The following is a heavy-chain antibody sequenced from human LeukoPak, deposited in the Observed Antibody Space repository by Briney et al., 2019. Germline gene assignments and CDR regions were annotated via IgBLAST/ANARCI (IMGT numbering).Heavy chain of an antibody. V-gene: IGHV3-30*02. CDR3: ARGPSGYHNT. CDR1: GFTFSRNG. Sequence: GGSLRLSWTASGFTFSRNGMHWVRQAPGEGLEWVAFIRYDGSNKYYPDSVKGRFTISRDNSKNTLYLQMNSLRAEDTAVYYCARGPSGYHNTGGQGTLVTVSS. J-gene: IGHJ4*02. D-gene: IGHD5-12*01. CDR2: IRYDGSNK.